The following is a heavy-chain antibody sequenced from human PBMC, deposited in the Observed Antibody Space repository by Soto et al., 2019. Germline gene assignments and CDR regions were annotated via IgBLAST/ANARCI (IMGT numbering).Heavy chain of an antibody. Sequence: QVQLQESGPGLVKPSQTLSLTCTVSGGSISSGDYYWSWIRQPPGKGLEWIGYIYYSGSTYYNPSLKSRVTISVDTSKNQFPLKLSSVTAADTAVYYCARVRRGRNWYFDLWGRGTLVTVSS. J-gene: IGHJ2*01. CDR3: ARVRRGRNWYFDL. CDR1: GGSISSGDYY. CDR2: IYYSGST. V-gene: IGHV4-30-4*01.